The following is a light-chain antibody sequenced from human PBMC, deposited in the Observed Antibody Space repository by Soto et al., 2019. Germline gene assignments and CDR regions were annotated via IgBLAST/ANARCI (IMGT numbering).Light chain of an antibody. CDR2: AAS. CDR1: QGIRNE. J-gene: IGKJ2*02. Sequence: AIQMTQSPSSLSASVGDRVTITCRASQGIRNELGWYQQKPGKAPKLLIYAASSLQSRVPSRFSGSGAGTDFTLPISSLRPEDVGTLYCLQDNNCPRTFGQGTRLEIK. CDR3: LQDNNCPRT. V-gene: IGKV1-6*01.